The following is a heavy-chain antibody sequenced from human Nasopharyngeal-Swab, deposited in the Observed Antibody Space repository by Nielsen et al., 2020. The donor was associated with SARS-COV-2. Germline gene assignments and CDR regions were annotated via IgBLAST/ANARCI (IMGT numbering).Heavy chain of an antibody. D-gene: IGHD3-10*01. CDR3: AKDRAYYYGSGSYWFDAFDI. CDR1: GFTFDDYA. J-gene: IGHJ3*02. Sequence: GGSLRLSCAASGFTFDDYAMHWVRQAPGQGLEWVSGISWNSGSIGYADSVKGRFTISRDNAKNSLYLQMNSLRAEDTALYYCAKDRAYYYGSGSYWFDAFDIWGQGTMVTVSS. V-gene: IGHV3-9*01. CDR2: ISWNSGSI.